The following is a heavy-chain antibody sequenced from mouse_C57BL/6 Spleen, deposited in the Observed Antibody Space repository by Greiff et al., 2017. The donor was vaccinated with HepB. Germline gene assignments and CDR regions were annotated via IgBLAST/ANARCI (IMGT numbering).Heavy chain of an antibody. V-gene: IGHV1-53*01. CDR3: ARWGTTVVATWDWYFDV. J-gene: IGHJ1*03. Sequence: QVQLQQSGTELVKPGASVKLSCKASGYTFTSYWMHWVKQRPGQGLEWIGNINPSNGGTNYNEKFKSKATLTVDKSSSTAYMQLSSLTSEDSAVYYCARWGTTVVATWDWYFDVWGTGTTVTVSS. D-gene: IGHD1-1*01. CDR1: GYTFTSYW. CDR2: INPSNGGT.